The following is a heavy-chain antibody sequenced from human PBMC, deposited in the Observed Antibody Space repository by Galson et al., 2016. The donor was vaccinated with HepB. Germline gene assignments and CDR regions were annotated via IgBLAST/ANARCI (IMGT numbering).Heavy chain of an antibody. CDR1: GGSIGSGGYH. CDR2: IYHSGNT. V-gene: IGHV4-31*03. J-gene: IGHJ4*01. Sequence: TLSLTCTVSGGSIGSGGYHWTWIRQHPGKGLEWIGYIYHSGNTYYNPSLKSRVTISEDTSKNQFSLTLRSVTAADTAVYYCARGVRYCDYGRPPSDYWGHGTLVTVSS. D-gene: IGHD4-17*01. CDR3: ARGVRYCDYGRPPSDY.